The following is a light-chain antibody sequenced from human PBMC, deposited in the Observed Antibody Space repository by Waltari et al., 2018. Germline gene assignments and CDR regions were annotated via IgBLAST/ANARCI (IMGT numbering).Light chain of an antibody. CDR3: NSRDSIGNHVV. V-gene: IGLV3-19*01. CDR1: SLRSYY. J-gene: IGLJ2*01. CDR2: GKN. Sequence: SSELTQDPAVSVALGQTVRITCQGDSLRSYYASWYQQKPGQAPVLVIYGKNNRPSGIPDRFSGSSSGNTASLTNTGAQAEDEADYSCNSRDSIGNHVVFGGGTKLTVL.